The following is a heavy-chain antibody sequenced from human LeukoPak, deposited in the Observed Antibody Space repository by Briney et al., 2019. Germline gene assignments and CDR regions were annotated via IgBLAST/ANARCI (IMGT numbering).Heavy chain of an antibody. CDR2: IYYSGST. D-gene: IGHD3-9*01. CDR3: ARVTGYTIEDYFDY. Sequence: SETLSLTCTVAGGSISSYYWSWIRQPPGKGLEWIGYIYYSGSTNYNPSLKSRVTISVKTSKNQFSLKLRSVTAADTAVYYCARVTGYTIEDYFDYWGQGTLVTVSS. J-gene: IGHJ4*02. V-gene: IGHV4-59*01. CDR1: GGSISSYY.